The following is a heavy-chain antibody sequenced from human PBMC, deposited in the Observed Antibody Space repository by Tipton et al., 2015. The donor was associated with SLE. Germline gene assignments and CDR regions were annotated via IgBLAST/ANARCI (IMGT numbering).Heavy chain of an antibody. CDR1: GGSMSSSY. J-gene: IGHJ4*02. CDR2: IHYSGTV. CDR3: GRLGGGYSTEY. V-gene: IGHV4-59*08. Sequence: TLSHTCTVSGGSMSSSYWNWIRQSPGKGLKWIGYIHYSGTVNYSPFLKSRVTISVDTSKNQFALKVTSVTAADTAVYYCGRLGGGYSTEYWGQGAPVTVSS. D-gene: IGHD1-26*01.